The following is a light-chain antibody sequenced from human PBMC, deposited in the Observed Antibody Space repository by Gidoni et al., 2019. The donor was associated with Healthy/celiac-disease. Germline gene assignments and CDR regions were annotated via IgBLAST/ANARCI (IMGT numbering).Light chain of an antibody. CDR1: QSVLYSSNNKKY. V-gene: IGKV4-1*01. J-gene: IGKJ4*01. Sequence: DIVMTQSPDSLAVSLGERATINCKSSQSVLYSSNNKKYLAWYQQKPGQPPKLLIYWASTRESGVPYRFSGSGSGTDFTLSISSLQAEDVAVYYCQQYYSTPLTFGGGIKVEIK. CDR3: QQYYSTPLT. CDR2: WAS.